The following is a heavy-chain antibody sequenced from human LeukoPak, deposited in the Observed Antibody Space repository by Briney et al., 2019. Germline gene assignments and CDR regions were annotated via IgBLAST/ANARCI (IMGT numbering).Heavy chain of an antibody. D-gene: IGHD1-26*01. Sequence: GASVKVSCKASGYTFTTFGISWVRQAPGQGLEWMGWISAYNGNTNYAQKLQGRVTMTTDTSTSTAYMELRSLRSDDTAVYYCARVKIGFTGSPVDYWGQGTLVTVSS. CDR2: ISAYNGNT. V-gene: IGHV1-18*01. J-gene: IGHJ4*02. CDR1: GYTFTTFG. CDR3: ARVKIGFTGSPVDY.